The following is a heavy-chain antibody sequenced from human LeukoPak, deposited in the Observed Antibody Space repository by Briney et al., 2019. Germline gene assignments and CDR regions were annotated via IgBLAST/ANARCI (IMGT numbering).Heavy chain of an antibody. CDR1: GFTFSSYS. CDR2: ISSSSSYI. D-gene: IGHD2-2*01. Sequence: GGSLRLSCAASGFTFSSYSMIWVRQAPGKGLEWVSSISSSSSYIYYADSVKGRFTISRDNAKNSLYLQMNSLRAEDTAVYYCARVSQDIVVVPAAPTDYWGQGTLVTVSS. V-gene: IGHV3-21*01. J-gene: IGHJ4*02. CDR3: ARVSQDIVVVPAAPTDY.